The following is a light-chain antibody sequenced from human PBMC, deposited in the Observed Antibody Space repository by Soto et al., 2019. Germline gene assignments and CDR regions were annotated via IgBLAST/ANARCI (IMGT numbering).Light chain of an antibody. CDR2: EGS. J-gene: IGLJ1*01. CDR3: CSFAGSGTFYV. V-gene: IGLV2-23*01. Sequence: QSVLTQPASVSGSPGQSITISCTGTSSDVGSYNFVSWYQQHPGKAPKLMIYEGSKRPSGVSNRFSGSKSGSTASLTISGLQAEDEADYYCCSFAGSGTFYVFGTGTKVTVL. CDR1: SSDVGSYNF.